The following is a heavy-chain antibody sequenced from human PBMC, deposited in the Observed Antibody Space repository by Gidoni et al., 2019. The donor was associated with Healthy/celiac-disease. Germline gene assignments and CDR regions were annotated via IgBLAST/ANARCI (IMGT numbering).Heavy chain of an antibody. Sequence: QVQLQESGPGLVKPSETLSLTCTVSGGSISSYYWSWIRQPPGKGLEWIGYIYYSGSTNYNPSLKSRVTISVDTSKNQFSLKLSSVTAADTAVYYCAHGRGYYFDYWGQGTLVTVSS. CDR1: GGSISSYY. V-gene: IGHV4-59*01. J-gene: IGHJ4*02. CDR2: IYYSGST. CDR3: AHGRGYYFDY. D-gene: IGHD3-10*01.